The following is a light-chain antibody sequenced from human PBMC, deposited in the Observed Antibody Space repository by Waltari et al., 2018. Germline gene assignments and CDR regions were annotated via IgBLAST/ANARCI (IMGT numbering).Light chain of an antibody. V-gene: IGLV3-19*01. CDR2: GKD. CDR3: SSRNGRANQVV. CDR1: SLRTSY. Sequence: SSELTQDPAVSVALAQTVRITCQGDSLRTSYASWYQLKPGQAPVLVIYGKDKRPPGIPDRISGYSSGATSSLTITGAQAEDEADYYCSSRNGRANQVVFAGGTKVTVL. J-gene: IGLJ3*02.